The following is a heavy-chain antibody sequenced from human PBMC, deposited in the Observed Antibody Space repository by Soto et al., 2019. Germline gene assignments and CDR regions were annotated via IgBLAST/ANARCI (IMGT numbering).Heavy chain of an antibody. V-gene: IGHV3-30*03. J-gene: IGHJ6*02. D-gene: IGHD3-9*01. Sequence: QVQLVESGGGVIQPGTSLRLSCAASGFAFRAFGMFWVRQAPGKGLEWVAVISYDGSKKYHADSVKGRFTISRDNSMNGLYLQMNSLRPEDTAAYYCAIEWFSYDIVTGTFGGMGVWGQGTTVTVSS. CDR1: GFAFRAFG. CDR2: ISYDGSKK. CDR3: AIEWFSYDIVTGTFGGMGV.